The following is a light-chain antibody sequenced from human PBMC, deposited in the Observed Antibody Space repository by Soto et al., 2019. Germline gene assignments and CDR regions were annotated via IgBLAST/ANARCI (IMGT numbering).Light chain of an antibody. CDR2: DAS. V-gene: IGKV1-33*01. Sequence: SRSVADRVNITCRASQTISTWMAWYQHKPGKAPKVLIYDASRLETGVPSRFSGSGSGTHFSLAISSLQPQDIATYYCQQYDSRPITFGQGTRPAI. J-gene: IGKJ5*01. CDR1: QTISTW. CDR3: QQYDSRPIT.